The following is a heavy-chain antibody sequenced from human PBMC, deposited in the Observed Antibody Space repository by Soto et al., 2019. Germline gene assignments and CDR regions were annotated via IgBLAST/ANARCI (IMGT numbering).Heavy chain of an antibody. Sequence: HLQLRESGPGLVKPSETLSLTCTVSGDSISSTTYHWGWIRQPPGKGLEWIGNLYYSGSTYYNPSLKSRLTISEYTSKNKSSLKLSSVTAADTAVYYCAEFYYDFWSCYPRGGYMDVWGEGTTVIVSS. J-gene: IGHJ6*03. CDR2: LYYSGST. CDR3: AEFYYDFWSCYPRGGYMDV. D-gene: IGHD3-3*01. CDR1: GDSISSTTYH. V-gene: IGHV4-39*01.